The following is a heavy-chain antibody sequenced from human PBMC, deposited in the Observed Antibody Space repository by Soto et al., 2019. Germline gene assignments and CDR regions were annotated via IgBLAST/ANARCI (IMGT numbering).Heavy chain of an antibody. CDR3: ARDRSLFTFDF. Sequence: SETLSLTXTVSGGSISSYYWSWIRQPPGKGLEWIGYIYYSGSTNYNPSLKSRVTISVDTSKNQFSLKLSSVTAADTAVYYCARDRSLFTFDFWGQGTLVTVSS. CDR1: GGSISSYY. CDR2: IYYSGST. J-gene: IGHJ4*02. V-gene: IGHV4-59*01.